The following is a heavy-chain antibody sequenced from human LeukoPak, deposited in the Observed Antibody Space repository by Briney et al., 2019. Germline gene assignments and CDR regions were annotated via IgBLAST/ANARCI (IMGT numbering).Heavy chain of an antibody. CDR2: IYHSGST. J-gene: IGHJ4*02. D-gene: IGHD3-3*01. CDR1: GYSISSGYY. CDR3: ARVGTTTTYYDFWSGYSNFDY. Sequence: PSETLSLTCTVSGYSISSGYYWGWIRQPPGKGMEWIGSIYHSGSTYYNPSLKSRVTISVDTSKNQFSLKLSSVTAADTAVYYCARVGTTTTYYDFWSGYSNFDYWGQGTLVTVSS. V-gene: IGHV4-38-2*02.